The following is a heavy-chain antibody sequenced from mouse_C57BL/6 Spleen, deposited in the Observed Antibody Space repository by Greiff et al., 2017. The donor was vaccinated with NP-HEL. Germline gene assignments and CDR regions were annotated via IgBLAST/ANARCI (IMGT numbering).Heavy chain of an antibody. Sequence: QVQLQQSGAELVKPGASVKLSCKASGYTFTEYTIHWVKQRSGQGLEWIGWFYPGSGSIKYNEKFKDKATLTADKSSSTVYMELSRLTSEDAAVYFCARHGPYDGYYALYWYFDVGGTGTTVTVSS. V-gene: IGHV1-62-2*01. J-gene: IGHJ1*03. CDR2: FYPGSGSI. CDR3: ARHGPYDGYYALYWYFDV. CDR1: GYTFTEYT. D-gene: IGHD2-3*01.